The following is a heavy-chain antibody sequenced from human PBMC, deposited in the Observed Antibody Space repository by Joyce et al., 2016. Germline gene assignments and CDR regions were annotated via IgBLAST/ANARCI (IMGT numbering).Heavy chain of an antibody. D-gene: IGHD3-3*01. V-gene: IGHV3-21*01. Sequence: EVQLVESGGGLVKPGESLTLSCAASGFTFSTYSMNWVRQAPGKGLQWVSSISRRGNYIYYADSVKGRFTISRDNAKNSLYLQMNSLTAEDTAVYYCARNPPNYDFWSAYWGSWGQGTLVTVAA. CDR1: GFTFSTYS. J-gene: IGHJ5*02. CDR2: ISRRGNYI. CDR3: ARNPPNYDFWSAYWGS.